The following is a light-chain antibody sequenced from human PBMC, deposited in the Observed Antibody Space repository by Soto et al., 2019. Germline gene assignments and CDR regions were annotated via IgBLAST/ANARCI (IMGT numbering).Light chain of an antibody. CDR1: QNIGRS. J-gene: IGKJ4*01. V-gene: IGKV3D-15*01. CDR3: QQYHNWPLT. CDR2: GAS. Sequence: EIVMTQSPATLSVSPGERVTLSCRASQNIGRSLAWYQQQPGQAPRLLIYGASTRATDTPVRFSGIGSGTEFTLTINSLQSEDFVVYYCQQYHNWPLTFGGGTKVEIK.